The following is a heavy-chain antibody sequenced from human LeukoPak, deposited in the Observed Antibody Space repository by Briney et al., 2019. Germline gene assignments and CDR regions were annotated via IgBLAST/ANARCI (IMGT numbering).Heavy chain of an antibody. D-gene: IGHD3-3*01. CDR1: GYTFTSYA. CDR2: INAGNGNT. J-gene: IGHJ4*02. CDR3: ARDLYDFWSGYSYFDY. V-gene: IGHV1-3*03. Sequence: GASVKVSCKASGYTFTSYAMHWVRQAPGQRLEWMGWINAGNGNTKYSQEFQGRVTITRDTSASTAYMELSSLRSEDMAVYYCARDLYDFWSGYSYFDYWGQGTLVTVS.